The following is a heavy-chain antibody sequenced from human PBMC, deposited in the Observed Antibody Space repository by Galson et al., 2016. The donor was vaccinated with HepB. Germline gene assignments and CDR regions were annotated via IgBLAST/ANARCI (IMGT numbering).Heavy chain of an antibody. CDR1: GNIFSSYW. J-gene: IGHJ4*02. CDR2: IYPGDSDT. Sequence: QSGAEVKKPGESLKISCKSSGNIFSSYWIAWVRQMPGKGLEWMGSIYPGDSDTRYSPSFQGQVTMSADKSISTAYLQWSGLKASDSAMYYCARDFGDNTFDFWGQGTLVTVSS. V-gene: IGHV5-51*01. CDR3: ARDFGDNTFDF. D-gene: IGHD4-17*01.